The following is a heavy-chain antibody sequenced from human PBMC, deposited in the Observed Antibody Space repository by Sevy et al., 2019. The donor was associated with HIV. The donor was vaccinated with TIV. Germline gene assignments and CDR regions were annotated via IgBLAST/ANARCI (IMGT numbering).Heavy chain of an antibody. Sequence: GGSLRFSCAASGFTFSSYSMNWVRRAPGKGLEWVSYISSSSSTIYYADSVKGRFTIFRDNAKNSLYLQMNSLRDEDTAVYYCARDWGYDLPLPYYFDYWGQGTLVTVSS. CDR2: ISSSSSTI. D-gene: IGHD5-12*01. J-gene: IGHJ4*02. CDR3: ARDWGYDLPLPYYFDY. CDR1: GFTFSSYS. V-gene: IGHV3-48*02.